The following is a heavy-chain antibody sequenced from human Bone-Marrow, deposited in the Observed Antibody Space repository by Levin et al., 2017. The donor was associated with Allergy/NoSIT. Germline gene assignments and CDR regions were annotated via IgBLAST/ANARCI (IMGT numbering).Heavy chain of an antibody. V-gene: IGHV3-11*06. CDR1: GFTFSDYY. Sequence: GESLKISCAASGFTFSDYYMSWIRQAPGKGLEWVSYISSSSSYTNYADSVKGRFTISRDNAKNSLYLQMNSLRAEDTAVYYCARDVSETYCSSTSCYVGGANWFDPWGQGTLVTVSS. CDR2: ISSSSSYT. D-gene: IGHD2-2*01. CDR3: ARDVSETYCSSTSCYVGGANWFDP. J-gene: IGHJ5*02.